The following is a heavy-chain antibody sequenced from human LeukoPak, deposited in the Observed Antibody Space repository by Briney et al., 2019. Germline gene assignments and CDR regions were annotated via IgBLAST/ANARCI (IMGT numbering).Heavy chain of an antibody. J-gene: IGHJ4*02. CDR1: GYTFTSYY. V-gene: IGHV1-18*04. CDR2: ISGSNGNT. Sequence: ASVKVSCKASGYTFTSYYMHWVRRAPGQGLEWMGWISGSNGNTNYAQKLQGRVTMTTDTSTGTAYMELRSLRSDDTAVYYCARSGRGTYYYFDYWGQGTLVTVSS. CDR3: ARSGRGTYYYFDY. D-gene: IGHD1-26*01.